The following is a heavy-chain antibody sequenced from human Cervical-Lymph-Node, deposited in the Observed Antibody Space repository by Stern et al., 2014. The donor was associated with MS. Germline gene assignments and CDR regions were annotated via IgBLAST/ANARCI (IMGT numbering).Heavy chain of an antibody. Sequence: VHLVESGAEVKKPGASVKVSCKASGYTFTSSGIRWVRQAPGQGLGWMEWISDYNGNTNYAQQLQGRLTMTTDKSTSTAYMELRSLRSDDTDVYYCARGLLGSENAFDIWGQGTMVTVSS. V-gene: IGHV1-18*01. CDR1: GYTFTSSG. J-gene: IGHJ3*02. CDR3: ARGLLGSENAFDI. D-gene: IGHD2-15*01. CDR2: ISDYNGNT.